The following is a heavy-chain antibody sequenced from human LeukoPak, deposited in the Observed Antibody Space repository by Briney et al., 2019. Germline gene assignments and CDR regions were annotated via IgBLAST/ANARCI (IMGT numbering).Heavy chain of an antibody. J-gene: IGHJ4*02. CDR3: AGPSSGWLQSAWAY. D-gene: IGHD5-24*01. V-gene: IGHV4-34*01. CDR1: GGSFSGYY. CDR2: INYSGNT. Sequence: SETLSLTCAVYGGSFSGYYWSWIRQPPGKGLEWIGSINYSGNTYDNPSLKSRVTISVDTSKNQFSLKLSSVTAADTAMYYCAGPSSGWLQSAWAYWGQGTLVTVSS.